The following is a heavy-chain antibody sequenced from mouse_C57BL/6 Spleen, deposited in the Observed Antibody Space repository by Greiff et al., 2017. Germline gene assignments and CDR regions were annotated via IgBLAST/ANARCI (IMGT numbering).Heavy chain of an antibody. CDR1: GYTFTEYT. D-gene: IGHD1-1*01. J-gene: IGHJ2*01. Sequence: QVHVKPSGAELVKPGASVKLSCKASGYTFTEYTIHWVKQRSGQGLEWIGWFYPGSGSIKYNEKFKDKATLTADKSSSTVYMELSRLTSEDSAVYFCARHEDYYGSSYYFDYWGQGTTLTVSS. CDR2: FYPGSGSI. CDR3: ARHEDYYGSSYYFDY. V-gene: IGHV1-62-2*01.